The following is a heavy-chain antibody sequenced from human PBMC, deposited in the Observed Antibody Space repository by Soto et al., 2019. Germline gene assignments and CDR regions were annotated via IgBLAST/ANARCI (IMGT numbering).Heavy chain of an antibody. CDR3: ARGTAYYDFWSGYYRNYFDY. D-gene: IGHD3-3*01. CDR2: IYYSGST. V-gene: IGHV4-30-4*01. J-gene: IGHJ4*02. CDR1: GGSISSGDYY. Sequence: SETLSLTCTVSGGSISSGDYYWGWIRQPPGKGLEWIGYIYYSGSTYYNPSLKSRVTISVDTSKNQFSLKLSSVTAADTAVYYCARGTAYYDFWSGYYRNYFDYWGQGTLVTVSS.